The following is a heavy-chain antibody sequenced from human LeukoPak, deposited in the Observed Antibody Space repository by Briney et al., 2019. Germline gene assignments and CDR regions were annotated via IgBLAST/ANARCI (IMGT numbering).Heavy chain of an antibody. D-gene: IGHD3-10*01. J-gene: IGHJ3*02. CDR2: IYYRGST. CDR1: GGSISSSSYY. CDR3: ASEPYGSGSFLGAFDI. V-gene: IGHV4-39*01. Sequence: SETLSLTCTVSGGSISSSSYYWGWIRQPPGKGLEWIGSIYYRGSTYYNPSLKSRVTISIYTSKNQFPLKLSSVTAADTAVYYCASEPYGSGSFLGAFDIWGQGTMVTVSS.